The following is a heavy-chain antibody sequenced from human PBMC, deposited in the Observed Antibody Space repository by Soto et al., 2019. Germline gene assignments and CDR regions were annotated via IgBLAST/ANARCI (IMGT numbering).Heavy chain of an antibody. CDR1: GGTFSSYA. D-gene: IGHD3-9*01. J-gene: IGHJ6*02. CDR3: ARDGSTNYDILTGYALTQDYYYGMDV. Sequence: SVKVSCKASGGTFSSYAISWVRQAPGQGLEWMGGIIPIFGTANYAQKFQGRVTITADESTSTAYMELSSLRSEDTAVYYCARDGSTNYDILTGYALTQDYYYGMDVWGQGTTVTVSS. CDR2: IIPIFGTA. V-gene: IGHV1-69*13.